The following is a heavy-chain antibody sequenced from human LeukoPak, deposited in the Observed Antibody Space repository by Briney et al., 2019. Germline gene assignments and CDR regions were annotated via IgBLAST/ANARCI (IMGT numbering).Heavy chain of an antibody. CDR3: ARGLDIAATSFDY. CDR1: GGSFSGYY. CDR2: INHSGST. D-gene: IGHD6-13*01. Sequence: SETLSLTCAVYGGSFSGYYWSWIRQPPGKGLEWIGEINHSGSTNYNPSLKSRVTISVDTSMNQFSLKLSSVTAADTAVYYCARGLDIAATSFDYWGQGTLVTVSS. J-gene: IGHJ4*02. V-gene: IGHV4-34*01.